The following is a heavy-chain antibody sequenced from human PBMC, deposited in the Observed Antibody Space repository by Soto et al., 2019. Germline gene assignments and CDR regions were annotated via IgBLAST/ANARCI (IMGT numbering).Heavy chain of an antibody. D-gene: IGHD6-6*01. CDR1: GGSFSGYY. CDR2: INHSGST. J-gene: IGHJ4*02. CDR3: ARGRQIAARPDPPYGDYFDY. V-gene: IGHV4-34*01. Sequence: QVQLQQWGAGLLKPSETLSLTCAVYGGSFSGYYWSWIRQPPGKGLEWIGEINHSGSTNYNPSLKIRVTISVDTSKNQFSLKLSSVTAADTAVYYCARGRQIAARPDPPYGDYFDYWGQGTLVTVSS.